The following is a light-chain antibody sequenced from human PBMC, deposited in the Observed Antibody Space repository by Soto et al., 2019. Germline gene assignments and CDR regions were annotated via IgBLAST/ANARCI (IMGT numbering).Light chain of an antibody. CDR2: EVS. Sequence: QSVLTQPPSASGSPGQSVTISCTGTSSDVGGYNYVSWYQQHPGKAPKLMIYEVSKRPSGVPDRFSGSKSDNTASLTVSGLQAEDEADYYCSSYAGSNNLYVVFGGGTKLTVL. CDR3: SSYAGSNNLYVV. V-gene: IGLV2-8*01. J-gene: IGLJ2*01. CDR1: SSDVGGYNY.